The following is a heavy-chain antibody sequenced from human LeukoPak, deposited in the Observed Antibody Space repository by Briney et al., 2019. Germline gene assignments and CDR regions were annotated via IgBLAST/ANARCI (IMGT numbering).Heavy chain of an antibody. D-gene: IGHD4-23*01. CDR1: GYSFTSYW. Sequence: GESLKISCKGSGYSFTSYWIGWVRQMPGKGLEWMGIIYPGDSDTRYSPSFQGQVTISADKSISTAYLQWSSLKASDTAMYYCARHMGYGGNPGGGDAFDIWGQGTMVTVSS. V-gene: IGHV5-51*01. J-gene: IGHJ3*02. CDR2: IYPGDSDT. CDR3: ARHMGYGGNPGGGDAFDI.